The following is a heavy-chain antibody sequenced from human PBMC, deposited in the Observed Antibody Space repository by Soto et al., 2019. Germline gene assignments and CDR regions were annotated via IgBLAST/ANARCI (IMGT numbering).Heavy chain of an antibody. CDR2: INPNSGGT. CDR3: ARGPSWCSSTSCYAEGGYYYYYMDV. V-gene: IGHV1-2*04. Sequence: ASVKVSCKASGYTFTGYYMHWVRQAPGQGLEWMGWINPNSGGTNYAQKFQGWVTMTRDTSISTAYMELSRLRSDDTAVYYCARGPSWCSSTSCYAEGGYYYYYMDVWGKGTTVTVSS. CDR1: GYTFTGYY. D-gene: IGHD2-2*01. J-gene: IGHJ6*03.